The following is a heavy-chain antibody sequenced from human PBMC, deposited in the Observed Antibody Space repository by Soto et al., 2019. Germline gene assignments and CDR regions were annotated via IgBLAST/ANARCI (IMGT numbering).Heavy chain of an antibody. CDR1: GGTFSSYA. Sequence: QVQLVQSGAEVKKPGSSVKVSCKASGGTFSSYAISWVRQAPGQGLEWMGGIIPIFGTANYAQKFQGRVTITADKSTSTAYMELSSLRSEDTAVYYCARAYLPYYDILTGYYYYGMDVWGQGTTVTVSS. J-gene: IGHJ6*02. D-gene: IGHD3-9*01. CDR2: IIPIFGTA. CDR3: ARAYLPYYDILTGYYYYGMDV. V-gene: IGHV1-69*06.